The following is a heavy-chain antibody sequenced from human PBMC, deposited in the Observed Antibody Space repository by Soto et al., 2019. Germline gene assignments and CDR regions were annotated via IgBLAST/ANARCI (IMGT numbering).Heavy chain of an antibody. CDR1: GYYFTSYW. CDR2: IYPGDSDT. CDR3: ARLFSSSLPQAF. J-gene: IGHJ4*02. D-gene: IGHD6-19*01. V-gene: IGHV5-51*01. Sequence: GESLKISCQASGYYFTSYWIGWVRQMPGKGLEWMGIIYPGDSDTRYNPSFEGQVTLSTDKTINTAYLQWNSLKASDTAVYYCARLFSSSLPQAFWGQGTLVTVSS.